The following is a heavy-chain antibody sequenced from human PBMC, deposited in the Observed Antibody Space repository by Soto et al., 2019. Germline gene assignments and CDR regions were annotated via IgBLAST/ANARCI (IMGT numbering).Heavy chain of an antibody. J-gene: IGHJ4*02. D-gene: IGHD3-10*01. Sequence: QVQLVQSGAEVKTPGSSVKVSCKASGGTFSSYAISWVRQAPGQGLEWMGGIIPIFGTANYAQKFQGRVTSTADESTSTADMELSSLRSEDTAVYYCARDWDYYGSGSDILDYWGQGTLGTVSS. CDR3: ARDWDYYGSGSDILDY. CDR1: GGTFSSYA. V-gene: IGHV1-69*01. CDR2: IIPIFGTA.